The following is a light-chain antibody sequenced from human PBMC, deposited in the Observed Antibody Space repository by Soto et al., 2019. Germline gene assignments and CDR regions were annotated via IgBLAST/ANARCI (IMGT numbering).Light chain of an antibody. CDR3: QQYYSTIT. CDR2: WAS. V-gene: IGKV4-1*01. Sequence: DIVMTQSPDSLAVSLGERATINCKSSQSVLYNSNNKNYLAWYQQRQGQSPKLLIYWASTRESGVPDRFSGSGSGTDYTRTISSLQAEDGAVYYCQQYYSTITFGQGTRLEI. J-gene: IGKJ5*01. CDR1: QSVLYNSNNKNY.